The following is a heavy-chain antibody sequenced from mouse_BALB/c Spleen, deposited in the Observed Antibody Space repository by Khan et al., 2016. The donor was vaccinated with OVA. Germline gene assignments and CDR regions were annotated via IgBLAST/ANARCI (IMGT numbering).Heavy chain of an antibody. CDR1: GYTFTYYV. Sequence: QVQLKESGPELVKPGASVKMSCKASGYTFTYYVITWVKQRTGQGLEWIGEIYPGSDNAYYNERFKGKATLTADKSSNTTHMQLSSLTSEDSAVYFCARGDGYCGYFDYGGQGTTLTVSS. D-gene: IGHD2-3*01. J-gene: IGHJ2*01. CDR3: ARGDGYCGYFDY. CDR2: IYPGSDNA. V-gene: IGHV1-77*01.